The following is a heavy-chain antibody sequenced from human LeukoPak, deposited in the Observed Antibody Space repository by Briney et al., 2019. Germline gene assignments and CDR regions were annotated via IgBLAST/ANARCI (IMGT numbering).Heavy chain of an antibody. CDR2: IIPIFGTA. V-gene: IGHV1-69*13. D-gene: IGHD5-12*01. CDR1: GGTFSSYA. CDR3: ARDRGSGYNWFDP. J-gene: IGHJ5*02. Sequence: SVKVSCKASGGTFSSYAISWVRQAPGQGLEWMGGIIPIFGTANYAQKFQGRVTITADESTSTAYMELSSLRSEDTAVYYCARDRGSGYNWFDPWGQGTLVTVSS.